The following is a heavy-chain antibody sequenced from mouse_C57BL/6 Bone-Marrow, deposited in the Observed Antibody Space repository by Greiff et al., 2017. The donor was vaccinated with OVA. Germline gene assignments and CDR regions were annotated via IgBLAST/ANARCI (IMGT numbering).Heavy chain of an antibody. Sequence: EVKLMESGGGLVKPGGSLKLSCAASGFTFSDSGMHWVRQAPEKGLEWVAYISSGSSTIYYADTVKGRFTISRDNAKNTLFLQMTSLRSEDTAMYYCARQTIYYDYDRGYFDVWGTGTTVTVAS. J-gene: IGHJ1*03. CDR3: ARQTIYYDYDRGYFDV. CDR1: GFTFSDSG. CDR2: ISSGSSTI. D-gene: IGHD2-4*01. V-gene: IGHV5-17*01.